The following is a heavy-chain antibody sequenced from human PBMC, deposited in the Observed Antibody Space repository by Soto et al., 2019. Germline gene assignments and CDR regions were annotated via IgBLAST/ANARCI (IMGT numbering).Heavy chain of an antibody. J-gene: IGHJ6*02. CDR2: ISSSGSTI. Sequence: GGSLRLSCAASGFTFSSYEMNWVRQAPGKGLEWVSYISSSGSTIYYADSVKGRFTISRDNAKNSLYLQMNSLRAEDTAVYYCARDSYSSSSVTYYYYGMDVWGQGTTVTVSS. V-gene: IGHV3-48*03. CDR3: ARDSYSSSSVTYYYYGMDV. D-gene: IGHD6-6*01. CDR1: GFTFSSYE.